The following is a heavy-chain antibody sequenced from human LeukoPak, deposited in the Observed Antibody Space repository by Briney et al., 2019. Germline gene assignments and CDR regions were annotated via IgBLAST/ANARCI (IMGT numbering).Heavy chain of an antibody. V-gene: IGHV3-30-3*01. CDR3: ARDRLGSGWPTPLDAFDI. D-gene: IGHD6-19*01. CDR1: GFTFSSYA. Sequence: GRSLRLSCAASGFTFSSYAMHWVRQAPGKGLEWVAVISYDGSNKYYADSVNGRFTISRDNSKNTLYLQMNSLRAEDTAVYYCARDRLGSGWPTPLDAFDIWGQGTMVTVSS. J-gene: IGHJ3*02. CDR2: ISYDGSNK.